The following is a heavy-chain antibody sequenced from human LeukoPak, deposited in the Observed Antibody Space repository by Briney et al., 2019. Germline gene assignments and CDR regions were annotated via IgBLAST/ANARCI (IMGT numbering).Heavy chain of an antibody. CDR1: GGTFSSYA. V-gene: IGHV1-69*04. CDR3: AGGYSSGTDY. J-gene: IGHJ4*02. CDR2: IIPIFGIA. D-gene: IGHD6-25*01. Sequence: SVKVSCKASGGTFSSYAISWVRQAPGQGLEWMGRIIPIFGIANYAQKFQGRVTITADKSTSTAYMELSSLRSEDTAVYYCAGGYSSGTDYWGQGTLVTVSS.